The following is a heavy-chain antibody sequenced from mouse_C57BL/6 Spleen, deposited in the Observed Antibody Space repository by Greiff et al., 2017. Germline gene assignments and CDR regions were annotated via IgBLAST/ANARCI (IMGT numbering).Heavy chain of an antibody. J-gene: IGHJ2*01. CDR1: GYTFTSYW. CDR3: TRRGYDYDGGYDY. V-gene: IGHV1-55*01. D-gene: IGHD2-4*01. Sequence: QVQLQQPGAELVKPGASVKMSCKASGYTFTSYWITWVKQRPGQGLEWIGDIYPGSGSTNYNEKFKSKSTLTVDTSSSTAYMQLSSLTSEDSAVYYGTRRGYDYDGGYDYWGQGTTLTVAS. CDR2: IYPGSGST.